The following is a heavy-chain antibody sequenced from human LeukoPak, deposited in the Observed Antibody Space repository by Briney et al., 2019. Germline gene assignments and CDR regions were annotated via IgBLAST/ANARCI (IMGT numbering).Heavy chain of an antibody. V-gene: IGHV4-4*02. D-gene: IGHD3-16*02. Sequence: SETLSLTCAVSGGSISSSNWWSWVRQPPGKGLEWIGEIYYSGSTNYNPSLKSRVTISVDKSKNQFSLQLNSVTPEDTAVYYCARNVRLGSGELSFAPFKNWFDPCGQGTLVTVSS. CDR3: ARNVRLGSGELSFAPFKNWFDP. J-gene: IGHJ5*02. CDR1: GGSISSSNW. CDR2: IYYSGST.